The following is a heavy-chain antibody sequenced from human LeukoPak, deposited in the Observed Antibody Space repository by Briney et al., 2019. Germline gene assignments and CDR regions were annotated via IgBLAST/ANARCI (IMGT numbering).Heavy chain of an antibody. CDR1: GGSFSDYY. Sequence: SETLSLTCGVYGGSFSDYYWSWIRQPPGKGLEWIGKINHSGSTNYNPSLKNRVTISVDTSKNQLSLKLSSVTAADTAVYYCARHYYYDILTGHLIPGDIWGQGTMVTVSS. V-gene: IGHV4-34*01. CDR2: INHSGST. D-gene: IGHD3-9*01. J-gene: IGHJ3*02. CDR3: ARHYYYDILTGHLIPGDI.